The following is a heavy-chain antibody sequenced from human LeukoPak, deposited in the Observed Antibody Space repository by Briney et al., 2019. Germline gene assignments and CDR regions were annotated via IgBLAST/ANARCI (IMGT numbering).Heavy chain of an antibody. CDR2: VYYSGST. J-gene: IGHJ4*02. V-gene: IGHV4-39*07. Sequence: SETLSLTCTVSGASISSSNFYWGWIRQPPGRGLEWTVRVYYSGSTYYNPSRKSRVTISVDTSKNQFSLKLSSVTAADTAVYYCARAMEMAPLDYWGQGTLVTVSS. CDR3: ARAMEMAPLDY. CDR1: GASISSSNFY. D-gene: IGHD5-24*01.